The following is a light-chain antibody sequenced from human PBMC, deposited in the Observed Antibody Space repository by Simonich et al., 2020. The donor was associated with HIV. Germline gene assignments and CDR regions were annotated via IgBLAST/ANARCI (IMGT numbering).Light chain of an antibody. J-gene: IGKJ2*01. Sequence: DIQMTQSPSSLSASVGDRVTITCRASQSISSYLNWYQQKPGKAPKLRIFDASNLETGVPSRFSGNASGTDFTFTITSLRPEDIATYYCQQYDNLPYTFGQGTKLEIK. CDR3: QQYDNLPYT. CDR2: DAS. V-gene: IGKV1-33*01. CDR1: QSISSY.